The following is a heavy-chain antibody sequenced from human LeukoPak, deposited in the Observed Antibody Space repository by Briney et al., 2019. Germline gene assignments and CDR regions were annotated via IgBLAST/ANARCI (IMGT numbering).Heavy chain of an antibody. J-gene: IGHJ4*02. D-gene: IGHD3-10*01. CDR3: ARGYYGSGSYDY. CDR2: IYYSGST. CDR1: GGSISSSSYC. V-gene: IGHV4-39*01. Sequence: SETLSLTCTVSGGSISSSSYCWGWIRQPPGKGLEWIGSIYYSGSTYYNPSLKSRVTISVDTSKNQFSLKLSSVTAADTAVYYSARGYYGSGSYDYWGQGTLVTVSS.